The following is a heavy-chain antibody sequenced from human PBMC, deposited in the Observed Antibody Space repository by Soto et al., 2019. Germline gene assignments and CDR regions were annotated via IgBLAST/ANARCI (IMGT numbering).Heavy chain of an antibody. CDR1: GGSISSYY. Sequence: LSLTCTVSGGSISSYYWGWIRQPPGKGLEWIGYIYYSGSTNYNPSLKSRVTISVDTSKNQFSLKLSSVTAADTAVYYCARDTYGGNSGSVFDYWGQGTLVTVSS. D-gene: IGHD2-21*02. J-gene: IGHJ4*02. CDR3: ARDTYGGNSGSVFDY. CDR2: IYYSGST. V-gene: IGHV4-59*01.